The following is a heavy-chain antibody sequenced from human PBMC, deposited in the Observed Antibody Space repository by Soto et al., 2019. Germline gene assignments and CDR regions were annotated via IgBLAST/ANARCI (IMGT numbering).Heavy chain of an antibody. Sequence: LRLSCSASGFTFSNAWMSWVRQAPGKGLEWVGRIKSKTDGGTTDYAAPVKGRFTISRDDSKNTLYLQMNSLKTEDTAVYYCTTEQTYYDILTGCFITFDYWGQGTLVTVSS. V-gene: IGHV3-15*01. CDR3: TTEQTYYDILTGCFITFDY. CDR2: IKSKTDGGTT. J-gene: IGHJ4*02. D-gene: IGHD3-9*01. CDR1: GFTFSNAW.